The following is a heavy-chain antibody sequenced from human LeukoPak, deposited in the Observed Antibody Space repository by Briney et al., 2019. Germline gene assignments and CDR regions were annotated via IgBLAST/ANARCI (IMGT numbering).Heavy chain of an antibody. Sequence: PGGSLRLSCAASGFTFDDYAMHWVRQAPGKGLGWVSGISWNSGSIGYADSVKGRFTISRDNAKSSLYLQMNSLRAEDTDLYYCAKVPLGPKYYYDSSGYYGAFDIWGQGTMVTVSS. D-gene: IGHD3-22*01. CDR1: GFTFDDYA. J-gene: IGHJ3*02. CDR3: AKVPLGPKYYYDSSGYYGAFDI. V-gene: IGHV3-9*01. CDR2: ISWNSGSI.